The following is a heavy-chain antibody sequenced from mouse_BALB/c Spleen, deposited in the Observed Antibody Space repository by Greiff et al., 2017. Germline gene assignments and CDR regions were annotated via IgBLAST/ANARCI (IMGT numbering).Heavy chain of an antibody. CDR3: YGYDY. CDR1: GYTFTSYW. D-gene: IGHD2-2*01. V-gene: IGHV1S81*02. CDR2: INPSNGRT. Sequence: QVQLQQSGAELARPGASVKLSCKASGYTFTSYWMHWVKQRPGQGLEWIGEINPSNGRTNYNEKFKSKATLTVDKSSSTAYMQLSSLTSEDSAVYYCYGYDYWGQGTTLTVSS. J-gene: IGHJ2*01.